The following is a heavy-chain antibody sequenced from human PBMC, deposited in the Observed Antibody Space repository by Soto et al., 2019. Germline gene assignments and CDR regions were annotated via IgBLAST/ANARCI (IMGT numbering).Heavy chain of an antibody. CDR3: ARVATIFGVVIWLDY. CDR2: ISYDGSNK. J-gene: IGHJ4*02. CDR1: GFTFSSYA. Sequence: QVQLVESGGGVVQPGRSLRLSCAASGFTFSSYAMHWVRQAPGKGLEWVAVISYDGSNKYYADSVKGRFTISRDNSKNTLYLQMNSLRAADTAVYYCARVATIFGVVIWLDYWGQGTLVTVSS. D-gene: IGHD3-3*01. V-gene: IGHV3-30-3*01.